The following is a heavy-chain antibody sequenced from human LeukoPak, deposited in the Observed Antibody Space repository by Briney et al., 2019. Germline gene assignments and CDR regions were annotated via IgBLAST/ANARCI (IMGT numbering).Heavy chain of an antibody. V-gene: IGHV3-23*01. J-gene: IGHJ4*02. CDR3: AGRPTGYSSGYIH. Sequence: GGSLRLSCVASGITFSNYAVSWVRQAPEKGLDWVSVISGSAHKIRYADSVKGRFTISRDNSENIVYLQMNNLKVEDTAVYYCAGRPTGYSSGYIHWGQGTLVTVSS. CDR2: ISGSAHKI. CDR1: GITFSNYA. D-gene: IGHD5-18*01.